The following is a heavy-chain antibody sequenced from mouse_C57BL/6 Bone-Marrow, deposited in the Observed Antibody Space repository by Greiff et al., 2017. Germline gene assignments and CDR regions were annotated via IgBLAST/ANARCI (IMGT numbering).Heavy chain of an antibody. CDR1: GYAFSSSW. D-gene: IGHD3-2*02. Sequence: QVQLQQSGPELVKPGASVKISCKASGYAFSSSWMNWVKQRPGQGLEWIGRIYPGDGDPNYNGKFKGKATLTADKSSSTAYMQLSSLTSGDSAVYFCARRLRLGDAMDYWGQGTSVTVSS. J-gene: IGHJ4*01. V-gene: IGHV1-82*01. CDR2: IYPGDGDP. CDR3: ARRLRLGDAMDY.